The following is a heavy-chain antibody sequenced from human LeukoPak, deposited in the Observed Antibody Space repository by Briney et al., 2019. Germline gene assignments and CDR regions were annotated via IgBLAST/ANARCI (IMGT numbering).Heavy chain of an antibody. D-gene: IGHD2-2*02. V-gene: IGHV4-59*01. CDR1: GGSISSYY. CDR3: AGTYTYYYYYYMDV. J-gene: IGHJ6*03. Sequence: PSETLSLTRTVSGGSISSYYWSWIRQPPGKGLEWIGYIHYSGSTNYNPSLKSRVTISVDTSKDQFSLKLSSVTAADTAVYYCAGTYTYYYYYYMDVWGKGTTVTISS. CDR2: IHYSGST.